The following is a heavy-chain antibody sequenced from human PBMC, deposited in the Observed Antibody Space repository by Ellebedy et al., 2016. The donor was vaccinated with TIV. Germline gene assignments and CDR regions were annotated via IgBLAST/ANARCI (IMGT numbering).Heavy chain of an antibody. D-gene: IGHD3-10*01. J-gene: IGHJ5*02. CDR1: GFTFSDYY. CDR2: ISRSGRPT. CDR3: ARDLMASNWFDP. Sequence: GESLKIPCAASGFTFSDYYMTWIRQAPGKGLEWVSYISRSGRPTFYADSVKGRFTISRDNAKSSLFLQMNSLRAEDTAVYYCARDLMASNWFDPWGQGTLVTVSS. V-gene: IGHV3-11*01.